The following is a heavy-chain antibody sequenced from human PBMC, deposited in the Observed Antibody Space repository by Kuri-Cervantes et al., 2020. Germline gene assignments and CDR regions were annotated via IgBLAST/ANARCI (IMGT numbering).Heavy chain of an antibody. CDR1: GYSFTNYW. Sequence: KVSCKASGYSFTNYWIGWVRQMPGKGLEWMGIIYPGDSDTRYSPAFQGQVTISADKSISTAYLQWSTLKASDTAMYYCARAGDTSGYYGGHWGQGTLVTVSS. J-gene: IGHJ4*02. D-gene: IGHD3-22*01. V-gene: IGHV5-51*01. CDR3: ARAGDTSGYYGGH. CDR2: IYPGDSDT.